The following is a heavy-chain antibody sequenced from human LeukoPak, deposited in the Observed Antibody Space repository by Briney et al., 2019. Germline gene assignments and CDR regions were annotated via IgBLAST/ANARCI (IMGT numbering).Heavy chain of an antibody. Sequence: GSLRLSCAASGFTFSSYSMNWVRQPPGKGLEWIGRIYTSGSTNYNPSLKSRVTMSVDTSKNQFSLKLSSVTAADTAVYYCARFSNYRDYWGQGTLVTVSS. CDR2: IYTSGST. CDR1: GFTFSSYS. V-gene: IGHV4-4*07. D-gene: IGHD4-11*01. CDR3: ARFSNYRDY. J-gene: IGHJ4*02.